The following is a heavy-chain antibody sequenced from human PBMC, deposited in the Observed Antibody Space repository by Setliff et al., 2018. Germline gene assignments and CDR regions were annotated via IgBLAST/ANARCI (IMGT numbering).Heavy chain of an antibody. CDR3: ARDSSGSYYNVYYYYYYYMDV. J-gene: IGHJ6*03. Sequence: GGSLRLSCAASGFTFSSYEMNWVRQAPGKGLEWVSAISGSGGSTYYADSVKGRFTISRDNSKNTLYLQMNSLRADDAAVYFCARDSSGSYYNVYYYYYYYMDVWGKGTTVTVSS. D-gene: IGHD3-10*01. CDR1: GFTFSSYE. CDR2: ISGSGGST. V-gene: IGHV3-23*01.